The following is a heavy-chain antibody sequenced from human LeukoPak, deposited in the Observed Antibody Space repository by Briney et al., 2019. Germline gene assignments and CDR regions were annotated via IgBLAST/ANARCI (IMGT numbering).Heavy chain of an antibody. V-gene: IGHV4-61*02. D-gene: IGHD3-22*01. CDR3: ARMPLSDAVNYYDSSGTPGYFDY. CDR1: GGSISSGNYY. CDR2: IYTSGST. Sequence: PSQTLSLTCTVSGGSISSGNYYWSWIRQPAGKGLEWIGRIYTSGSTNYNPSLKSRVTISVDTSKNQFSLKLSSVTAADTAVYYCARMPLSDAVNYYDSSGTPGYFDYWGQGTLVTVSS. J-gene: IGHJ4*02.